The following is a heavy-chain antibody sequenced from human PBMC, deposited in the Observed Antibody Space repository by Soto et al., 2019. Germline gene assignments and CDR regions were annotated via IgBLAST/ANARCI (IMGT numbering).Heavy chain of an antibody. V-gene: IGHV3-30-3*01. CDR1: GFTFSSYA. J-gene: IGHJ2*01. Sequence: QVQLVESGGGVVQPGKSLRLSCTASGFTFSSYAMQWVRQAPGKGLEWVAVVSSEGGTQFHADSVKGRFTISRDNSKSSLYLQISSLTTEDAAIYYCARENYYGGHVIGSLDLWGRGTLVSVSS. CDR2: VSSEGGTQ. D-gene: IGHD3-22*01. CDR3: ARENYYGGHVIGSLDL.